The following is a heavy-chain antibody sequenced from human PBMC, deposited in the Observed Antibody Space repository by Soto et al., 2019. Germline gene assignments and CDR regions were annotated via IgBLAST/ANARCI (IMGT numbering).Heavy chain of an antibody. D-gene: IGHD6-13*01. CDR2: IIPIFGTA. CDR1: GGTFSSYA. Sequence: SVKVSCKASGGTFSSYAISWVRQAPGQGLEWMGGIIPIFGTANYAQKFQGRVTITADESTSTAYMELSSLRSEDTAVYYCARPSGIAAADDAFDIWGQGTMVTVSS. CDR3: ARPSGIAAADDAFDI. V-gene: IGHV1-69*13. J-gene: IGHJ3*02.